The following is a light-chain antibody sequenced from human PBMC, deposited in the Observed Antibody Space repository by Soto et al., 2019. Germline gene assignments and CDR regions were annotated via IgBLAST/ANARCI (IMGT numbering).Light chain of an antibody. CDR3: AAWDDSLSGWV. CDR2: SNN. CDR1: SSNIGSNY. J-gene: IGLJ1*01. V-gene: IGLV1-47*02. Sequence: QSVLTQPPSASGTPGQRVTISCSGSSSNIGSNYVYWYQQLPGTAPKLLIYSNNQRPSGVPDRFSGSKSGTSASLAISGLRSEDEADYYCAAWDDSLSGWVFGTGTTLTVL.